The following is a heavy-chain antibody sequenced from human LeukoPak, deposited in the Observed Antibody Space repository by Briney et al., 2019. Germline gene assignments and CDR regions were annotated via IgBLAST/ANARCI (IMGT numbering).Heavy chain of an antibody. J-gene: IGHJ4*02. CDR3: ARAAARDYYYDSSGYYDY. CDR2: INAGNGNT. Sequence: GASVKVSCKASGYTFTSYAMHWVRQAPGQRLEWMGWINAGNGNTKYSQKFQGRVTITRDTSASTAYMELGSLRSEDTAVYYCARAAARDYYYDSSGYYDYWGQGTLVTVSS. D-gene: IGHD3-22*01. CDR1: GYTFTSYA. V-gene: IGHV1-3*01.